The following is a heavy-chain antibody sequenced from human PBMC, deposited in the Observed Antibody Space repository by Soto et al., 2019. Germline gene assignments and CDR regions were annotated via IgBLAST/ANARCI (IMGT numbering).Heavy chain of an antibody. Sequence: GGSLRLSCAASGFSISNNYMTWVRQAPGKGLEWVSAISGSGGSTYYADSVKGRFTISRDNSKNTLYPQMNSLRAEDTAVYYCAKDRPAYYYDSSGYHDYWGQGTLVTVSS. V-gene: IGHV3-23*01. J-gene: IGHJ4*02. CDR3: AKDRPAYYYDSSGYHDY. D-gene: IGHD3-22*01. CDR2: ISGSGGST. CDR1: GFSISNNY.